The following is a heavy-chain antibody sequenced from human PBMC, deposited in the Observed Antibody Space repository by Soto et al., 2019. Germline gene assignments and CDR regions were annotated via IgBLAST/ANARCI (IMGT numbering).Heavy chain of an antibody. J-gene: IGHJ4*02. Sequence: GGSLRLSCAASGFTFSSYAMSWVRQAPGKGLEWVSAISGSGGSTYYADSVKGRFTISRDNSKNTLYLQMNSLRAEDTAVYYCAKDPEAQLWLQYFDYWGQGTLVTVSS. CDR1: GFTFSSYA. D-gene: IGHD5-18*01. CDR2: ISGSGGST. V-gene: IGHV3-23*01. CDR3: AKDPEAQLWLQYFDY.